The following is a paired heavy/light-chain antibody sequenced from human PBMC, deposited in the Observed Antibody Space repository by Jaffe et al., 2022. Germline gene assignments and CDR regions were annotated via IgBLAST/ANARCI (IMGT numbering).Heavy chain of an antibody. J-gene: IGHJ4*02. Sequence: EVQLLESGGGLVQPGGSLRLSCAASGFTFSSCAMSWVRQAPGKGLEWVSGISGSGGSTYYADSVKGRITISRDNSKNTLYLQMNSLRAEDTAVYYCAKGPYYDFWSGSLQRGYFDYWGQGTLVTVSS. CDR1: GFTFSSCA. D-gene: IGHD3-3*01. V-gene: IGHV3-23*01. CDR3: AKGPYYDFWSGSLQRGYFDY. CDR2: ISGSGGST.
Light chain of an antibody. CDR1: QSVSSN. Sequence: EIVMTQSPATLSVSPGERATLSCRASQSVSSNLAWYQQKPGQAPRLLIYGASTRATGIPARFSGSGSGTEFTLTISSLQSEDFAVYYCQQYNNWPLFGPGTKVDIK. J-gene: IGKJ3*01. CDR3: QQYNNWPL. V-gene: IGKV3-15*01. CDR2: GAS.